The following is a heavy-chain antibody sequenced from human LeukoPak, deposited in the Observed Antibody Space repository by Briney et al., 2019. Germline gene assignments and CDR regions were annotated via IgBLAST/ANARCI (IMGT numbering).Heavy chain of an antibody. CDR3: ARVPGHGDLEGGY. D-gene: IGHD4-17*01. CDR1: GYSFTGYY. V-gene: IGHV1-2*02. J-gene: IGHJ4*02. Sequence: ASVKVSCKASGYSFTGYYMHWVRQAPGQGLGWMGWINPNSGGTHYAQKFQGRVTMTRDTSISTAYMELRSLRSDDTAVYYCARVPGHGDLEGGYWGQGTLVTVSS. CDR2: INPNSGGT.